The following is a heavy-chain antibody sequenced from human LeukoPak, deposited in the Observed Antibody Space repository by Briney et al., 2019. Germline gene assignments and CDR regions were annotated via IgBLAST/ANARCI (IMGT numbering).Heavy chain of an antibody. CDR3: ARDWCGGGSCYYFDP. Sequence: GGSLRLSCAASRFTFTHYGMHWVRQPPGKGMEWAALIWYDGSRKYHADSVKRRFTISRDNSKNTLYLQMNSLRAEDTAVYYCARDWCGGGSCYYFDPWGQGTLVTVSS. J-gene: IGHJ4*02. V-gene: IGHV3-33*01. CDR2: IWYDGSRK. D-gene: IGHD2-15*01. CDR1: RFTFTHYG.